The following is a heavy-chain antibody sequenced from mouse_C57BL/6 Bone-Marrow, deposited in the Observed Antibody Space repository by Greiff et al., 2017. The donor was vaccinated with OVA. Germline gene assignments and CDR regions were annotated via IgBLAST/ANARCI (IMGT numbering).Heavy chain of an antibody. J-gene: IGHJ4*01. D-gene: IGHD2-5*01. CDR1: GYPFTSYW. Sequence: QVQLQQPGAELVRPGTSVKLSCKASGYPFTSYWMPWVQQRPGQGLEWIGVIDPSDTYTNYNQKFKGKATLNVDTTASTAYMKLSSLTFEDSAVYYGARGGAYSNNYAMDYWGQGTSVTVSS. CDR2: IDPSDTYT. V-gene: IGHV1-59*01. CDR3: ARGGAYSNNYAMDY.